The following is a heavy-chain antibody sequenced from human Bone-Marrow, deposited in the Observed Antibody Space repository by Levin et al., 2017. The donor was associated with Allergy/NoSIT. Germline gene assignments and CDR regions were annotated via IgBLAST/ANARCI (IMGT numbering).Heavy chain of an antibody. D-gene: IGHD3-16*01. J-gene: IGHJ4*02. V-gene: IGHV3-30-3*01. CDR1: GFTFSFYA. CDR3: ARDLGRGSATWQLT. Sequence: GGSLRLSCAASGFTFSFYAMHWVRQAPGKGLEWVAVISSDGTNKYYGDSLRGRVTVSRDNSKNTVYLQMNSLRPDDTSVYYCARDLGRGSATWQLTWGQGTLVSVS. CDR2: ISSDGTNK.